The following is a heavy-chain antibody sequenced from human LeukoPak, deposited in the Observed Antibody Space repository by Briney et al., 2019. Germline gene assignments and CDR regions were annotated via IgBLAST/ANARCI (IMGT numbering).Heavy chain of an antibody. Sequence: SETLSLTCTVSGGSISSYYWSWIRQPPGEGLEWIGYIYYSGSTNYNPSLKSRVTISVDTSKNQFSLKLSSVTAADTAVYYCATENLPGYYGSGSHDYWGQGTLVTVSS. CDR1: GGSISSYY. CDR3: ATENLPGYYGSGSHDY. D-gene: IGHD3-10*01. CDR2: IYYSGST. V-gene: IGHV4-59*12. J-gene: IGHJ4*02.